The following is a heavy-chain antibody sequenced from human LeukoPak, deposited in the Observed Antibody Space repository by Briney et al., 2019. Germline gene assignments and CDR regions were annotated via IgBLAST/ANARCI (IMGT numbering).Heavy chain of an antibody. CDR2: INHSGST. V-gene: IGHV4-34*01. J-gene: IGHJ5*02. Sequence: GSLRLSCAASGFTFSSYEMNWVRQAPGEGLEWVGEINHSGSTNYNPSLTSRVTISVDTSKNQFSLKLSSVTAADTAVYYCARGRRSDIVVVPAAYNWFDPWGQGTLVTVSS. CDR1: GFTFSSYE. CDR3: ARGRRSDIVVVPAAYNWFDP. D-gene: IGHD2-2*01.